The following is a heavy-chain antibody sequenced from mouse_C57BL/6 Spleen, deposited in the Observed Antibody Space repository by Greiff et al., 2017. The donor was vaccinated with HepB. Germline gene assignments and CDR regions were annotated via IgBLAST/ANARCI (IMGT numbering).Heavy chain of an antibody. D-gene: IGHD3-2*02. V-gene: IGHV1-26*01. CDR2: INPNNGGT. CDR3: ARWVDSSGPFAY. CDR1: GYTFTDYY. J-gene: IGHJ3*01. Sequence: EVQLQQSGPELVKPGASVKISCKASGYTFTDYYMNWVKQSHGKSLEWIGDINPNNGGTSYNQKFKGKATLTVDKSSSTAYMELRSLTSEDSAVYYCARWVDSSGPFAYWGQGTLVTVSA.